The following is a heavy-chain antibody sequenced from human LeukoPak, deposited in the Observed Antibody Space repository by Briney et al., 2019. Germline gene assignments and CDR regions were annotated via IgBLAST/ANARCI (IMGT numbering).Heavy chain of an antibody. J-gene: IGHJ5*02. CDR1: GYKYDDYG. CDR2: ITWRGGST. D-gene: IGHD2-15*01. CDR3: ARGGYCSGGTCYTIDA. Sequence: GGSLRLSCAASGYKYDDYGVSWVRHVPGKGLEGVSGITWRGGSTAYADSVKGRFTISKDNTKDSLYLQMNGLRVEDTAFYYCARGGYCSGGTCYTIDAWGQGILVTVSS. V-gene: IGHV3-20*04.